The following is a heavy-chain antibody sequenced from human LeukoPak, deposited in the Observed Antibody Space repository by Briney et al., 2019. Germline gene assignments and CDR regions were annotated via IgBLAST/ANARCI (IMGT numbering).Heavy chain of an antibody. D-gene: IGHD1-26*01. V-gene: IGHV1-2*02. Sequence: ASVKVSCKASGYTFTGYYMHWVRQAPGQGLEWMGWINPNSGGTNYAQKFQGRVTMTRDTSISTAYMELSRLRSDDTAVYYCARTRFPLVDSGSYLGFDYWGQGTLVTVSS. J-gene: IGHJ4*02. CDR2: INPNSGGT. CDR1: GYTFTGYY. CDR3: ARTRFPLVDSGSYLGFDY.